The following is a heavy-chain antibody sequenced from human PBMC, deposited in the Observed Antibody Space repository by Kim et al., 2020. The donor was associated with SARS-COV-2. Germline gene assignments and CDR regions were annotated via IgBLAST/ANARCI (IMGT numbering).Heavy chain of an antibody. J-gene: IGHJ3*02. Sequence: YADSVKGRFTISRDQSKNTLYLQMSSLRVDDTAVYYCAKDSSAWGAAFDIWGQGTGVTVSS. D-gene: IGHD6-19*01. V-gene: IGHV3-23*01. CDR3: AKDSSAWGAAFDI.